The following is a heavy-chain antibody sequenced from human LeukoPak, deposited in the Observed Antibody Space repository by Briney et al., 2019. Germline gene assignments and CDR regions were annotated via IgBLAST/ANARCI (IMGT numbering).Heavy chain of an antibody. CDR1: GGSFSGYY. D-gene: IGHD3-10*01. J-gene: IGHJ5*02. Sequence: SETLSLTCAVYGGSFSGYYWSWLRQPPGKGLKWIGEINHSGSTNYNPSLKSRVTISVDTSKNQFSLKLSSVTAADTAVYYCARRGITMVRGVRGWFDPWGQGTLVTVSS. CDR2: INHSGST. V-gene: IGHV4-34*01. CDR3: ARRGITMVRGVRGWFDP.